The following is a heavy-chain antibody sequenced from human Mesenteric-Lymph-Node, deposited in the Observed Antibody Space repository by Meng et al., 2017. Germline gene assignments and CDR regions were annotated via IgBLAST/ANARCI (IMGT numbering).Heavy chain of an antibody. J-gene: IGHJ6*02. CDR1: GGSFSGYY. Sequence: GSLRLSCAVYGGSFSGYYWSWIRQPPGKGLEWIGEINHSGSTNYNPSLKSRVTISVDTSKNQFSLKLSSVTAADTAVYYCARDRLWFGELFYYYGMDVWGQGTTVTVSS. CDR2: INHSGST. V-gene: IGHV4-34*01. D-gene: IGHD3-10*01. CDR3: ARDRLWFGELFYYYGMDV.